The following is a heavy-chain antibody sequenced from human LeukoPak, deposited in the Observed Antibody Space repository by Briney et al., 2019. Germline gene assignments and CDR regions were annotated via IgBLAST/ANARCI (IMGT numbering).Heavy chain of an antibody. D-gene: IGHD5-12*01. CDR1: GGSISSGSEY. CDR3: ARNSGYDLSWFDP. V-gene: IGHV4-61*02. J-gene: IGHJ5*02. Sequence: SQTLSLTCSVSGGSISSGSEYGTWVRQPAGKGLEWIGRIYTSGSTNYNPSLKSQVTIAVDTSKNQFSLKLSSVTAADTAVYYCARNSGYDLSWFDPWGQGTLVTVSS. CDR2: IYTSGST.